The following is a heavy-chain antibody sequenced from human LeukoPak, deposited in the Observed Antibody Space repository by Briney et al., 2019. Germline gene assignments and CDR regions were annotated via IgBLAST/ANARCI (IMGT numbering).Heavy chain of an antibody. V-gene: IGHV3-30*18. D-gene: IGHD2-15*01. CDR2: ISYEGSNK. J-gene: IGHJ6*04. CDR1: GFTFSSYG. CDR3: AKAATHYYYYYGMDV. Sequence: GGSLRLSCAASGFTFSSYGMHWVREAPGRGLEGVAVISYEGSNKYYADSVKGRFTISRDNSKNTLYLQMNSLRAEDTAVYYCAKAATHYYYYYGMDVWGKGPTVTVSS.